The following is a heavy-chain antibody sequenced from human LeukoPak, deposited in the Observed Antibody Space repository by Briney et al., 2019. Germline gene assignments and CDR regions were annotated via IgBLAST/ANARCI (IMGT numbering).Heavy chain of an antibody. CDR1: GYSFTSYW. CDR3: ARPALYSSGWYYFDY. D-gene: IGHD6-19*01. V-gene: IGHV5-51*01. J-gene: IGHJ4*02. Sequence: GASLKISXKGSGYSFTSYWIGWVRQMPGKGLEWMGIIYPGDSDTIYSPSFQGQVTISADKSISTAYLQWSSLKASDTAMYYCARPALYSSGWYYFDYWGQGTLVTVSS. CDR2: IYPGDSDT.